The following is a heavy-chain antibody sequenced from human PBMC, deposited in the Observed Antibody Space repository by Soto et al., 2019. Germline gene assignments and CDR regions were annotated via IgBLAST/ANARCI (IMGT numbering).Heavy chain of an antibody. D-gene: IGHD5-12*01. CDR1: GFTFSTYE. CDR3: ARESGYDPFDY. CDR2: ISSDGRTI. J-gene: IGHJ4*02. Sequence: EVQLVESGGGLVQPGGSLRLSCAASGFTFSTYEMNWVRQAPGKGLEWVSYISSDGRTIYYGDSVKGRFTISRDNAKNSLFLQTNSLRAEDTAVYYCARESGYDPFDYWGQGTLVTVSS. V-gene: IGHV3-48*03.